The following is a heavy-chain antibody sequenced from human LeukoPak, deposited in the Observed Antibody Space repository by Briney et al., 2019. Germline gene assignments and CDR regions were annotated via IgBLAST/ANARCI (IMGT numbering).Heavy chain of an antibody. Sequence: GGSLRLSCVASGLTFDNYAMHWVRQAPGKGLEWISGISWNSATIAYVDSVKGRFTISRDNARNSLYLQMNSLRAEDTAIYYCTRVGYIDEGIDYWGQGTLVTVSS. CDR1: GLTFDNYA. CDR2: ISWNSATI. CDR3: TRVGYIDEGIDY. D-gene: IGHD5-24*01. J-gene: IGHJ4*02. V-gene: IGHV3-9*01.